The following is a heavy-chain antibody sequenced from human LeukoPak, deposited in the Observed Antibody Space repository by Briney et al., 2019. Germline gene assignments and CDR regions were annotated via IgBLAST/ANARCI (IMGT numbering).Heavy chain of an antibody. J-gene: IGHJ4*02. Sequence: GESLKISCKGSGYSFTSYWIGWVRQMPGKGLEWIGIIYPGDSDTRYSPSFQGQVTISADKSISTAYLQWSSLKASDTAMYYCARHGDDYVWGSYRPYYFDYWGQGTLVTVSS. CDR1: GYSFTSYW. CDR2: IYPGDSDT. V-gene: IGHV5-51*01. CDR3: ARHGDDYVWGSYRPYYFDY. D-gene: IGHD3-16*02.